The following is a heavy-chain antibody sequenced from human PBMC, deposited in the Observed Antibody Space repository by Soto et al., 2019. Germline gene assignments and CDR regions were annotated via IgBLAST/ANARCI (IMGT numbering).Heavy chain of an antibody. CDR1: GGTFSSYA. Sequence: QVQLVQSGAEVKKPGSSVKVSCKASGGTFSSYAISWVRQAPGQGLEWMGGIIPIFGTANYAQKFQGRVTITADESTSTAYMELSSLRSEDTAVYYCARTHYYDSSGYYPYYFDSWGQGTLVTVSS. D-gene: IGHD3-22*01. V-gene: IGHV1-69*12. J-gene: IGHJ4*02. CDR3: ARTHYYDSSGYYPYYFDS. CDR2: IIPIFGTA.